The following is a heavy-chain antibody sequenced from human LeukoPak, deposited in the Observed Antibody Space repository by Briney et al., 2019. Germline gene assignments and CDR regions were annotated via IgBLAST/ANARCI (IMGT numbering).Heavy chain of an antibody. CDR3: AKDGSGYCSGGSCRISLN. CDR1: GFTFSSYG. Sequence: GMSLRLSCAASGFTFSSYGMHWVRQAPGKGLEWVAVISYGGSNKYYADSVKGRFTISRDNSKNTLYVQMNSLRAEDTAVYYCAKDGSGYCSGGSCRISLNWGQGTLVTVSS. V-gene: IGHV3-30*18. J-gene: IGHJ4*02. CDR2: ISYGGSNK. D-gene: IGHD2-15*01.